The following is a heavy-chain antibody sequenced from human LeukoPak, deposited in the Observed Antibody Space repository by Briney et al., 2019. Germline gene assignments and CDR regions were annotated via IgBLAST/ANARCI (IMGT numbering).Heavy chain of an antibody. V-gene: IGHV5-51*01. J-gene: IGHJ3*02. CDR2: IYPDNSYT. D-gene: IGHD3-9*01. CDR1: GYNFPSYW. CDR3: ARRCYDILTGHPDAFDI. Sequence: GESLKISCKTSGYNFPSYWIGWVRQLPGKGLEWMGLIYPDNSYTKYSPSFQGQVTFSADKSINTAYLHWTSLKAADTAVYYCARRCYDILTGHPDAFDIWGQGTMATVSS.